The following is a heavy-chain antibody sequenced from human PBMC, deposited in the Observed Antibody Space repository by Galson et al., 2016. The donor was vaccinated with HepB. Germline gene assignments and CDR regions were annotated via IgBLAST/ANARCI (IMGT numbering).Heavy chain of an antibody. V-gene: IGHV3-33*01. CDR2: IWYDGNNK. CDR3: ARSKFYYYDSSGPWDY. J-gene: IGHJ4*02. Sequence: SLRLSCAASGFSFTSHVMHWVRQAPGRGLEWMASIWYDGNNKYYGDSVRGRFTISRDNSKDTLYLQMNSLRAQDTAVYYCARSKFYYYDSSGPWDYWGQGTLVTVSS. CDR1: GFSFTSHV. D-gene: IGHD3-22*01.